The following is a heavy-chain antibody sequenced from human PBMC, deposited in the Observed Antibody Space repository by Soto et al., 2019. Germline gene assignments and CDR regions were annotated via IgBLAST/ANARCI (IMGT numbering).Heavy chain of an antibody. Sequence: PSETLSLTCAVSGGSISSGGYSWSWIRQPPGKGLEWIGYIYHSGSTYYNPSLKSRVTISVDRSKNQFSLKLSSVTAADTAVYYCAVYNYGSGSYSYLDHWGQGTLVTV. D-gene: IGHD3-10*01. V-gene: IGHV4-30-2*01. J-gene: IGHJ4*02. CDR3: AVYNYGSGSYSYLDH. CDR1: GGSISSGGYS. CDR2: IYHSGST.